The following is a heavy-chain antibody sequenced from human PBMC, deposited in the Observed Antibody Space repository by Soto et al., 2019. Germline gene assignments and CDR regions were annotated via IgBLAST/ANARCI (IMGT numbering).Heavy chain of an antibody. Sequence: PGGSLRISCAASGFTFSSSVMHWVRKAPGKGLEWVAVIWYDGSNKYYADSVKGRFTISRDNSKNTLYLQMNSLRAEDTAVYYCARARPYCTNGVCQKSKSYWYFDLWGRGTLVTVSS. CDR1: GFTFSSSV. V-gene: IGHV3-33*01. CDR2: IWYDGSNK. CDR3: ARARPYCTNGVCQKSKSYWYFDL. D-gene: IGHD2-8*01. J-gene: IGHJ2*01.